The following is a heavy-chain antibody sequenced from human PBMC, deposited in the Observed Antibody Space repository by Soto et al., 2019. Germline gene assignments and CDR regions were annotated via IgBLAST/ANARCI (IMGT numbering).Heavy chain of an antibody. CDR1: GFTFSTSV. Sequence: ESGGGVVQPGGSLRLSCAASGFTFSTSVMHWVRQAPGKGLEWMAIISYGGVNKYYADSVKGRFTISRDISESTLYLQMNSLRTEDTAVYYCAREEFEDGRGHFDYWGQETLVSVSS. CDR3: AREEFEDGRGHFDY. J-gene: IGHJ4*02. V-gene: IGHV3-30-3*01. D-gene: IGHD3-22*01. CDR2: ISYGGVNK.